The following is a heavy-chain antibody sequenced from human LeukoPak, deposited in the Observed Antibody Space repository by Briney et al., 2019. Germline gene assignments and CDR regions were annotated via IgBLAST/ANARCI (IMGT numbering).Heavy chain of an antibody. V-gene: IGHV4-34*01. J-gene: IGHJ6*03. CDR1: GGSFSGYY. CDR2: INHSGST. CDR3: ARGTVVVPAAIHPVDYYYYMDV. D-gene: IGHD2-2*02. Sequence: SETLSLTCAVYGGSFSGYYWSWIRQPPGKGLEWIGEINHSGSTNYNPSLKSRVTISVDTSKNQFSLKLSSVTAADTAVYYCARGTVVVPAAIHPVDYYYYMDVWGKGTTVTVSS.